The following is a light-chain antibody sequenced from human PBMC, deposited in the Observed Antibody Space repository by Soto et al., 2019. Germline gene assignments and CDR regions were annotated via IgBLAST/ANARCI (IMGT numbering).Light chain of an antibody. CDR3: QQSYSTPLFT. Sequence: DIQMTQSPSSLSASVGDRVTITCRASQSISSYFNWYQQKTGKAPQLLIYAASCLQSGVPSMFSGSGSRTYFTLTIISLQPEDFATYYCQQSYSTPLFTFGPGTKVDIK. CDR1: QSISSY. V-gene: IGKV1-39*01. CDR2: AAS. J-gene: IGKJ3*01.